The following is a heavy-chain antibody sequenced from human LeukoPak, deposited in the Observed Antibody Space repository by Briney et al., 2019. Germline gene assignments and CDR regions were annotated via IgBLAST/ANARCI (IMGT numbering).Heavy chain of an antibody. CDR2: ISYDGSNK. V-gene: IGHV3-30*03. J-gene: IGHJ6*03. CDR3: ARTVQLERPVSLRNYYYMDV. D-gene: IGHD1-1*01. Sequence: QSGGSLRLSCAASGFTFSSYGMHWVRQAPGKGLEWVAVISYDGSNKYYADSVKGRFTISRDNSKNTLYLQMNSLRAEDTAVYFCARTVQLERPVSLRNYYYMDVWGKGTTVTISS. CDR1: GFTFSSYG.